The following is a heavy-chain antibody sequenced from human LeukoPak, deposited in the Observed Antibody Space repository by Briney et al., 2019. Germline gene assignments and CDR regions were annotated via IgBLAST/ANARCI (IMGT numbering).Heavy chain of an antibody. CDR2: ISSSSSTI. V-gene: IGHV3-48*01. CDR3: AREARGIAVAGHFDY. Sequence: GGSLRLSCAASGFTFSDYSMNWVRQAPGKGLEWVSYISSSSSTIYYADSVKGRFTISRDNAKNSLYLQMNSLRAEDTAVYYCAREARGIAVAGHFDYWGQGTLVTVSS. J-gene: IGHJ4*02. CDR1: GFTFSDYS. D-gene: IGHD6-19*01.